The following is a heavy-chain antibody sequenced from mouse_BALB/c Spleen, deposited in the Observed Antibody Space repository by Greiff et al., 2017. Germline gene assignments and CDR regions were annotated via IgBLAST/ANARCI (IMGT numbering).Heavy chain of an antibody. J-gene: IGHJ4*01. CDR2: IDPANGNT. D-gene: IGHD1-1*01. CDR3: ARDYGSSYGNAMDY. V-gene: IGHV14-3*02. Sequence: EVQLQQSGAELVKPGASVKLSCTASGFNIKDTYMHWVKQRPEQGLEWIGRIDPANGNTKYDPKFQGKATITADTSSNTAYLQLSSLTSEDTAVYYCARDYGSSYGNAMDYWGQGTSVTVSS. CDR1: GFNIKDTY.